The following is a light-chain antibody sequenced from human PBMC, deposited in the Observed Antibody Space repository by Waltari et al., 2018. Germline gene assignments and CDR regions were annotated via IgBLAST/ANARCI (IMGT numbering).Light chain of an antibody. J-gene: IGKJ1*01. V-gene: IGKV1-5*03. Sequence: DIQMTQSPSTLSASVGDRVTITCRASQNINSWLAWYQQKPGNAPKLLIYKASSLESGVPSRFSGRGSGTEFTLTITILQPDDFCTYFCQQYNKYSPWTFGQGTKVEVK. CDR1: QNINSW. CDR3: QQYNKYSPWT. CDR2: KAS.